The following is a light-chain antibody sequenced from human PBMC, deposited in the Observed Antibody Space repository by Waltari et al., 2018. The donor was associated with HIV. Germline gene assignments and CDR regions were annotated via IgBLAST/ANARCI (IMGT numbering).Light chain of an antibody. V-gene: IGLV2-11*01. CDR2: EVT. CDR1: SSVVGGYNY. Sequence: QSALTQPRSVSGSPGQSVTISSTGTSSVVGGYNYVSWYQQHPGKAPKLMIYEVTKRPSGVPDRFSGSKSGNTASLTISGLQAEDEADYFCCSYAGGYTLVFGGGTKLTVL. CDR3: CSYAGGYTLV. J-gene: IGLJ3*02.